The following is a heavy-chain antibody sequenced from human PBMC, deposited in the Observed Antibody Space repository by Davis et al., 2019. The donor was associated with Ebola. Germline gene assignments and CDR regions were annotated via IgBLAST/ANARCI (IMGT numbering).Heavy chain of an antibody. J-gene: IGHJ4*02. D-gene: IGHD6-19*01. CDR3: ARDPVAGKLDY. CDR2: IKEDGSAK. CDR1: GFIFSSYW. V-gene: IGHV3-7*03. Sequence: GESLKISCAASGFIFSSYWMSWVRQAPGKGLEWVANIKEDGSAKYYVDSVKGRFTISRDNAKNSLYLQMNSLRAEDTAVYYCARDPVAGKLDYWGQGTLVTVSP.